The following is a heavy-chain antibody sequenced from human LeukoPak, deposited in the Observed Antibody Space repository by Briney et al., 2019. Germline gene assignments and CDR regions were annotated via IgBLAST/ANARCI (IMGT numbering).Heavy chain of an antibody. D-gene: IGHD3-10*01. V-gene: IGHV4-59*12. J-gene: IGHJ3*02. CDR1: GGSMSSYF. CDR2: IYDSGST. CDR3: AKSNGYGLVDI. Sequence: SETLSLTCTVSGGSMSSYFWSWIRQPPGKGLEWIGYIYDSGSTNYNPSLKSRVTISLDTSRNQFSLKLNSVTAADTAVYYCAKSNGYGLVDIWGQGTMVTVSS.